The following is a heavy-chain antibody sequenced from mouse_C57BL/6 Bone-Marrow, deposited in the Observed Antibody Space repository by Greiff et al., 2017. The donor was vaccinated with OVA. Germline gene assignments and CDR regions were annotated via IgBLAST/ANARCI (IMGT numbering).Heavy chain of an antibody. Sequence: EVKLVESGGDLVKPGGSLKLSCAASGFTFSSYGMSWVRQTPDKRLEWVATISSGGSYTYYPDSVKGRFTISRDNAKNTLYLQMSSLKSEDTAMYYCARPPLTGTRNYFDYWGQGTTLTVSS. CDR2: ISSGGSYT. CDR1: GFTFSSYG. CDR3: ARPPLTGTRNYFDY. V-gene: IGHV5-6*01. D-gene: IGHD4-1*01. J-gene: IGHJ2*01.